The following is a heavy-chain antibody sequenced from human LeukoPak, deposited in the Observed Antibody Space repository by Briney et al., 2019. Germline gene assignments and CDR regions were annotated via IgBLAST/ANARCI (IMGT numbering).Heavy chain of an antibody. J-gene: IGHJ4*02. Sequence: SETLSLTCGVYGGSFSGYYWSWIRQPPGKGLEWIGEINHSGSTNYNPSLKSRVTISVDTSKNQFSLKLSSVTAADTAVYYCAKLASGGYVPTRDYWGQGTLVTVSS. CDR1: GGSFSGYY. V-gene: IGHV4-34*01. CDR3: AKLASGGYVPTRDY. CDR2: INHSGST. D-gene: IGHD5-12*01.